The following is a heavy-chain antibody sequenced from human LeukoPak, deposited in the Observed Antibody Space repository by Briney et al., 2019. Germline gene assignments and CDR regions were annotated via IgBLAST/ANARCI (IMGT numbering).Heavy chain of an antibody. Sequence: ESGPTLVKPTQTLTLTCTFSGFSLNTRGVGVAWIRQPPGKALEWLALIYWNDDNRYSPSLKRRLTITKDTSKNQVVLTMTNMDPVDTATYYCAHSTFDSGNSYFDQRGQGTLVTVSS. CDR1: GFSLNTRGVG. V-gene: IGHV2-5*01. CDR3: AHSTFDSGNSYFDQ. CDR2: IYWNDDN. D-gene: IGHD3-16*01. J-gene: IGHJ4*02.